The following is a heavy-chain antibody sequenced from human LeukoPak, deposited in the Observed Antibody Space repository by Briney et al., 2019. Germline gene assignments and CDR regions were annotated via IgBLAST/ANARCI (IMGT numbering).Heavy chain of an antibody. CDR2: INHSGST. CDR3: ARHSHYDILTGYYYYYYYMDV. D-gene: IGHD3-9*01. CDR1: GGSFSGYY. V-gene: IGHV4-34*01. Sequence: SETLSLTCAVYGGSFSGYYWSWIRQPPGKGLEWIGEINHSGSTNYNPSLKSRVTISVDTSKNQFSLKLSSVTAADTAVYYCARHSHYDILTGYYYYYYYMDVWGKGTTVTISS. J-gene: IGHJ6*03.